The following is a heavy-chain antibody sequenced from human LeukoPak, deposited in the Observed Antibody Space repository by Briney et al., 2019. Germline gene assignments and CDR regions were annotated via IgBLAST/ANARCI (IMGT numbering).Heavy chain of an antibody. V-gene: IGHV4-4*07. CDR2: IYTSGST. D-gene: IGHD3-10*01. J-gene: IGHJ6*02. CDR3: ARDVVRGPDGMDV. CDR1: GASISSYY. Sequence: SETLSLTCSVSGASISSYYWSWIRQPAGKGLEWIGRIYTSGSTNYNPSLKSRVTMSVDTSKNQFSLKLSSVTVADTAVYYCARDVVRGPDGMDVWGQGTTVTVSS.